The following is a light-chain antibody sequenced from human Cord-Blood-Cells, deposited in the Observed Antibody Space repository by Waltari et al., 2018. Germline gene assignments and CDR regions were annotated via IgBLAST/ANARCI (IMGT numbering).Light chain of an antibody. Sequence: QSALTQPASVSGSPGQSITISCTGTSSDVGGYNYVSWYQQHPGKAPKLMIYDVSNRPSGVSNRFPGSKSGNTASLPISGLQAEDEADYYCSSYTSSSTQVFGGGTKLTVL. J-gene: IGLJ2*01. CDR3: SSYTSSSTQV. CDR1: SSDVGGYNY. CDR2: DVS. V-gene: IGLV2-14*01.